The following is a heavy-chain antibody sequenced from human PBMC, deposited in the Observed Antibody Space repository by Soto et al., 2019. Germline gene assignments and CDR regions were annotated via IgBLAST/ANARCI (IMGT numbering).Heavy chain of an antibody. V-gene: IGHV1-69*13. CDR2: IIPIFGTA. J-gene: IGHJ6*02. CDR3: ASSRLRPRPDYGMDV. CDR1: GGTFSSYA. Sequence: GASVKVSCKASGGTFSSYAISWVRQAPGQGLEWMGGIIPIFGTANYAQKFQGRVTITADESTSTAYMELSSLRSEDTAVYYCASSRLRPRPDYGMDVWGQGTTVTVSS. D-gene: IGHD4-17*01.